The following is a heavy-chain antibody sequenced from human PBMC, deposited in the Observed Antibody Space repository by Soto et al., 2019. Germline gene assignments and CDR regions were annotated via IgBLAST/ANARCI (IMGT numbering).Heavy chain of an antibody. CDR1: GGTFSSYA. V-gene: IGHV1-69*01. CDR2: IIPIFGTA. J-gene: IGHJ4*02. CDR3: ASKYCGSDCPFDY. D-gene: IGHD2-21*02. Sequence: QVQLVQSGAEVKKPGSSVKVSCKASGGTFSSYAISWVRQAPGQGLEWMGGIIPIFGTANYAQKFQCRVTITADEYTGTAYMGLSSLRSEDTAVYYCASKYCGSDCPFDYWGQGTLVTVSS.